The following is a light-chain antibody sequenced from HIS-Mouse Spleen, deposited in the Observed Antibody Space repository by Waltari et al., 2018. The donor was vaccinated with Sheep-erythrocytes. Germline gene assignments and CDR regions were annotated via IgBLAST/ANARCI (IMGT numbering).Light chain of an antibody. J-gene: IGKJ1*01. V-gene: IGKV1-5*03. CDR2: KAS. Sequence: DIQMTQSPSTLFPSVGDRAPITCQASQSISSWCAWYQQKPGKAPKLLIYKASSLESGVPSRFSGSGSGTEFTLTISSLQPDDFATYYCQQYNSYWTFGQGTKVEIK. CDR3: QQYNSYWT. CDR1: QSISSW.